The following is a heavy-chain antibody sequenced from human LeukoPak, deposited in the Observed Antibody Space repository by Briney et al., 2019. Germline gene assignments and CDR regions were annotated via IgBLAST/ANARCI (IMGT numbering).Heavy chain of an antibody. CDR1: GGSFSGYY. CDR3: ARGRFSSSWYRY. Sequence: SETLSLTCAVYGGSFSGYYWSWVRQPPGQGLEWIGEINHSGSTNYNPSLKSRVTISVDTSKNQFSLKLSSVTAADTAVYYCARGRFSSSWYRYWGQGTLVTVSS. J-gene: IGHJ4*02. CDR2: INHSGST. D-gene: IGHD6-13*01. V-gene: IGHV4-34*01.